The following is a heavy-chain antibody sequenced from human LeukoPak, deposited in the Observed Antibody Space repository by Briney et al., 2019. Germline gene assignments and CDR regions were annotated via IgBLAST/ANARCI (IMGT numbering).Heavy chain of an antibody. CDR1: GGSISSYY. V-gene: IGHV4-59*01. Sequence: SETLSLTCTVSGGSISSYYWSWLRQPPGKGLEWIGYIYYSGSTNYNPSLNSRVTISVDTSKNQFSLKLTSVTAADTAVYYCVRNWGYTYGTFDYWGQGTLVTVSS. J-gene: IGHJ4*02. CDR2: IYYSGST. CDR3: VRNWGYTYGTFDY. D-gene: IGHD5-18*01.